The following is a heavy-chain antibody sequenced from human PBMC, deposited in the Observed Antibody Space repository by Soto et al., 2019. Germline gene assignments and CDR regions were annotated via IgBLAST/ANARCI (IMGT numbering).Heavy chain of an antibody. Sequence: QLQLVQSGAEVKKPGASVKLSCRAPGYNFTGYYMHWVRQAPGQGLEWIGWINTNSGGTNYAKKFKGRVTMTRDTSISKAYIELKRLRSDDTAGYYCARHLPFLAGSYYYNGMDVWGPDTTVTVSS. CDR3: ARHLPFLAGSYYYNGMDV. V-gene: IGHV1-2*02. J-gene: IGHJ6*02. D-gene: IGHD6-19*01. CDR1: GYNFTGYY. CDR2: INTNSGGT.